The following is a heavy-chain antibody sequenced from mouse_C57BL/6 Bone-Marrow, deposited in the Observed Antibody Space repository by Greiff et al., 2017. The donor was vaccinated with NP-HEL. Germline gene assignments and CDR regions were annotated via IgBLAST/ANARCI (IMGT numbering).Heavy chain of an antibody. CDR1: GYTFTSYW. Sequence: QVQLQQPGAELVMPGASVKLSCKASGYTFTSYWMHWVKQRPGQGLEWIGEIDPSDSYTNYNQKFKGKSTLTVDKSSSTAYMQLSSLTSEDSAVYYCARVLLNYAMDYWGQGTSVTVSS. V-gene: IGHV1-69*01. CDR2: IDPSDSYT. CDR3: ARVLLNYAMDY. D-gene: IGHD1-1*01. J-gene: IGHJ4*01.